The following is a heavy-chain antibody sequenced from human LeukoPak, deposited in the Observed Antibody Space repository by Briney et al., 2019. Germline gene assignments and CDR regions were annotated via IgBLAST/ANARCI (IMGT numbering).Heavy chain of an antibody. CDR3: AREGAARNFDC. CDR1: GGSISSGTYY. V-gene: IGHV4-61*02. D-gene: IGHD6-6*01. CDR2: IYTSGST. J-gene: IGHJ4*02. Sequence: PSQTLSLTCTVSGGSISSGTYYWTWIRQPAGKGLEWIGRIYTSGSTNFNPPLKSRVSISLDTSQNQFSLKLSSVTAADTAVYYCAREGAARNFDCWGQGILVTVSS.